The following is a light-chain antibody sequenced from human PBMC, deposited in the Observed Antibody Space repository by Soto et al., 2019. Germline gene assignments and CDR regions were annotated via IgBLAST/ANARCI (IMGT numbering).Light chain of an antibody. Sequence: EIVLTQSPGTLSLSPGEGATLSCRASQSVSSSYLAWYQQKPGQAPRLLIYGASSRATGIPDRFSGSGSGTDFTLTISSLEPEDFAVYYCQQRSNWPPITVGQGTRLEIK. CDR2: GAS. CDR3: QQRSNWPPIT. J-gene: IGKJ5*01. CDR1: QSVSSSY. V-gene: IGKV3D-20*02.